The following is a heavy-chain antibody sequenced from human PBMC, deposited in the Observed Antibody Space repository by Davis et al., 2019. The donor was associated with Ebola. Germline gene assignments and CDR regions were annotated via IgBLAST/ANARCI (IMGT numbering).Heavy chain of an antibody. V-gene: IGHV4-31*03. CDR1: GGSISSGGYY. J-gene: IGHJ6*02. CDR3: ATETVVPAAIMYYYGMDV. CDR2: IYYSGST. D-gene: IGHD2-2*01. Sequence: MPSETLSLTCTVSGGSISSGGYYCSWIRQHPGKGLEWIGYIYYSGSTYYNPSLKSRVTISVDTSKNQFSLKLSSVTAADTAVYYCATETVVPAAIMYYYGMDVWGQGTTATVSS.